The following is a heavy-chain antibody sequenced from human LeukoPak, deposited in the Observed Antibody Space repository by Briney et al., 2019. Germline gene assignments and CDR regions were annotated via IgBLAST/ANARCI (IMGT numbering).Heavy chain of an antibody. CDR2: ISGDGGST. CDR1: GFTFSSYG. D-gene: IGHD1-1*01. J-gene: IGHJ2*01. CDR3: AKVNWYWCFDL. Sequence: PGGSLRLSCAASGFTFSSYGMHWVRQAPGKGLEWVSLISGDGGSTYYADSVKGRFTISRDNSKISLYLQMNSLRTEDTALYYCAKVNWYWCFDLWGRGTLVTVSS. V-gene: IGHV3-43*02.